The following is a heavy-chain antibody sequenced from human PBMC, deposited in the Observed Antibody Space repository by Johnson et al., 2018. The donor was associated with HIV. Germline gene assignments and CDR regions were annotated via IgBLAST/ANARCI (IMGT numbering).Heavy chain of an antibody. Sequence: VQLVESVGGLIQAGGSLRLSCAASGLIVSNNYMSWVRQAPGKGLEWVSLIYTGTTFYADSVKGRFTISRDESKNTVYLEMTSLRTEDTAVYYCARAAGVNVVVEDFDLWGQGTMVTVSS. D-gene: IGHD2-15*01. J-gene: IGHJ3*01. CDR2: IYTGTT. CDR1: GLIVSNNY. V-gene: IGHV3-66*03. CDR3: ARAAGVNVVVEDFDL.